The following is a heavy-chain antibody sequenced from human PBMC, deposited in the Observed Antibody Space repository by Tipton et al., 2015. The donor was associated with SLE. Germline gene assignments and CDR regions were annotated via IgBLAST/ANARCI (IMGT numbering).Heavy chain of an antibody. CDR2: IYYTGNT. V-gene: IGHV4-59*11. Sequence: TLSLTCSVSGGSMSYHYWSWVRQPPGKGLEWIGYIYYTGNTNYNPSLKSRVTMSVDTSKSQFSLKLTFVSAADTAIYYCARMGLGTTTTCNEGAFDVWGQGSMVTVSS. CDR1: GGSMSYHY. CDR3: ARMGLGTTTTCNEGAFDV. D-gene: IGHD2/OR15-2a*01. J-gene: IGHJ3*01.